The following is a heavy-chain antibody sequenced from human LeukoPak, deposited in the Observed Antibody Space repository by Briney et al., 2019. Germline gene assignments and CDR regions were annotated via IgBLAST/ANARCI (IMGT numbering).Heavy chain of an antibody. Sequence: GGSLRLSCAASGFTFSSYGMNWVRQAPGKGLEWVSSISSSSRYIYYADSVKGRFTISRDNAKSSLYLQMNSLRAEDTAVYCCAKVMTSSGYHPAFDIWGQGTMVTVSS. CDR1: GFTFSSYG. J-gene: IGHJ3*02. V-gene: IGHV3-21*01. D-gene: IGHD3-22*01. CDR2: ISSSSRYI. CDR3: AKVMTSSGYHPAFDI.